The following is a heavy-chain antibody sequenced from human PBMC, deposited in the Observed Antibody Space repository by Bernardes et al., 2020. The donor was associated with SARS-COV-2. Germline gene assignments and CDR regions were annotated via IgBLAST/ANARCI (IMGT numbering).Heavy chain of an antibody. CDR3: ARDLQFASYY. CDR2: INQDGSEK. CDR1: GFTFSNDW. Sequence: GWSLIPSCAASGFTFSNDWMSWVRQAPGQGLEWVANINQDGSEKYYVDSVKGRFTISRDNAKNSLYLQMNSLRAEDTAVYFCARDLQFASYYWGQGTLVTVSS. V-gene: IGHV3-7*04. J-gene: IGHJ4*02. D-gene: IGHD2-21*01.